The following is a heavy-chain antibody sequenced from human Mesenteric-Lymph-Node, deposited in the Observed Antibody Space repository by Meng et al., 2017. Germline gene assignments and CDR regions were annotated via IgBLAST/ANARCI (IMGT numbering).Heavy chain of an antibody. CDR2: ISAYNGNT. D-gene: IGHD3-9*01. CDR1: GYTFTSYG. Sequence: ASVKVSCKASGYTFTSYGISWVRQAPGQGLEWMGWISAYNGNTNYAQKLQGRVTMTTDTSTSTAYMELRSLRSDDAAVYYCARAVGIDILTGYYLDYWGQGTLVTVSS. V-gene: IGHV1-18*01. CDR3: ARAVGIDILTGYYLDY. J-gene: IGHJ4*02.